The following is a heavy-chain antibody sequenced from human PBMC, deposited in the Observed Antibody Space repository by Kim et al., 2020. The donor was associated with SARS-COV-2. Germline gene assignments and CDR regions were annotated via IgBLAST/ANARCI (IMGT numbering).Heavy chain of an antibody. D-gene: IGHD3-22*01. CDR2: INHSGST. CDR1: GGSFSGYY. J-gene: IGHJ4*02. Sequence: SETLSLTCAVYGGSFSGYYWSWIRQPPGKGLEWIGEINHSGSTNYNPSLKSRVTISVDTSKNQFSLKLSSVTAADTAVYYCARYRRGRRGSSGYPIDYWGQGTLVTVSS. CDR3: ARYRRGRRGSSGYPIDY. V-gene: IGHV4-34*01.